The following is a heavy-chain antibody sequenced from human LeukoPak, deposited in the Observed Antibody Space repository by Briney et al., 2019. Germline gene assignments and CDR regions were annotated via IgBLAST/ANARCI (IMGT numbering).Heavy chain of an antibody. CDR1: GFTFDDYG. D-gene: IGHD2-15*01. V-gene: IGHV3-20*04. J-gene: IGHJ3*02. CDR3: AKETIYCSGGSCYHDAFDI. CDR2: INWNGGSI. Sequence: RPGGSLRLSCAASGFTFDDYGMSWVRQAPGMGLEWVSGINWNGGSIGYADSVKGRFTISRDNAKNSLYLQMNSLRPEDMALYYCAKETIYCSGGSCYHDAFDIWGQGTMVTVSS.